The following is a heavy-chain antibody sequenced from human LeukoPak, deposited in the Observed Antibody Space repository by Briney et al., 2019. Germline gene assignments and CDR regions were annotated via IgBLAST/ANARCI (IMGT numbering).Heavy chain of an antibody. V-gene: IGHV1-2*02. Sequence: ASVKVSCKPSGYTFTGNYLHWVRQAPGQGLEWMGWINPNTGATIYAEKFQGRVTMTRDTSIDTAYMEMRSLRSDDTAVYYCARDSFGSGWPSPWYFAFWGQGTLITVSS. CDR1: GYTFTGNY. CDR2: INPNTGAT. J-gene: IGHJ4*02. D-gene: IGHD6-19*01. CDR3: ARDSFGSGWPSPWYFAF.